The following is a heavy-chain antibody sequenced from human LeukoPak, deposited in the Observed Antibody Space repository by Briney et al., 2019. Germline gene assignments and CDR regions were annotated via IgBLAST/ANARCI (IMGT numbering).Heavy chain of an antibody. Sequence: GGSLRLSCAASGFTFISYGMHWVRQAPGKGLEWVAFIRYDGSHKYYVGSVKGRFTISRDNSKNTLYLQMNSLRAEDTAVYYCAKDRPSDITMVRGVPDYWGQGTLVTVSS. D-gene: IGHD3-10*01. CDR1: GFTFISYG. CDR2: IRYDGSHK. J-gene: IGHJ4*02. V-gene: IGHV3-30*02. CDR3: AKDRPSDITMVRGVPDY.